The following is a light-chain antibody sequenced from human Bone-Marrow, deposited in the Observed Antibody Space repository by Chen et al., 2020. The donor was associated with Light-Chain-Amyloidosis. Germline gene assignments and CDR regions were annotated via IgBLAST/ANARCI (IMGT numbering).Light chain of an antibody. J-gene: IGKJ2*01. V-gene: IGKV3-11*01. Sequence: EIVLTQSPATLSLLPGERATLSCRASQSVSSYLAWYQQKPGQAPRLLIYDAYNRATGIPARFIGSGSGTDFTLTISSLEPEDFAVYYCQQRSNWRTFGQGTKLEIK. CDR1: QSVSSY. CDR2: DAY. CDR3: QQRSNWRT.